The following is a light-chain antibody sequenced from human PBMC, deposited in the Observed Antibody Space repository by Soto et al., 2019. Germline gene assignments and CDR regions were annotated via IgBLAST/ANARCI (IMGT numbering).Light chain of an antibody. V-gene: IGLV1-44*01. CDR2: SNN. CDR1: NSNIGSNT. J-gene: IGLJ1*01. CDR3: ATWDDRLNGYV. Sequence: QAVVTQPPSASGTPGQRVTISCSGSNSNIGSNTVTWYQQHPGTAPILLIYSNNQRSSGVPDRFAGSRSGTSGSLAISGLQSEDEAEYYCATWDDRLNGYVFGSGTKLTVL.